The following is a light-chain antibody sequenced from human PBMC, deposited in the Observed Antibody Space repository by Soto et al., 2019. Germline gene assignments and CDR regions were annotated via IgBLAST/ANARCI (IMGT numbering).Light chain of an antibody. Sequence: QAVVTQPPSVSGAPGQRVTISCTGSSSNIGAGYDVHWYQQLPGTAPKLLIYGNNNRPSGVPDRFPGSKSGTSASLAIAGLQAEDEADYYCQSYDSSLRGSVFGGGTQLTVL. CDR1: SSNIGAGYD. J-gene: IGLJ3*02. CDR2: GNN. CDR3: QSYDSSLRGSV. V-gene: IGLV1-40*01.